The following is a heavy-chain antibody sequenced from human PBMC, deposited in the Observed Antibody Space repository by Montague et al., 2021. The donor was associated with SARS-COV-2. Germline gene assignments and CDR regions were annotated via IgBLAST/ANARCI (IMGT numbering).Heavy chain of an antibody. CDR2: IYYSGST. Sequence: SETLSLTCTVSGGSISSSSYYWGWIRQPPGKGLEWIGSIYYSGSTYYNESLKSRVTISVDTSKNQFSLKLSSVTAADTAVYYCVRLSTYYGSGSYYPHNYYYYGMDVWGQGTTVTVSS. V-gene: IGHV4-39*01. CDR1: GGSISSSSYY. J-gene: IGHJ6*02. D-gene: IGHD3-10*01. CDR3: VRLSTYYGSGSYYPHNYYYYGMDV.